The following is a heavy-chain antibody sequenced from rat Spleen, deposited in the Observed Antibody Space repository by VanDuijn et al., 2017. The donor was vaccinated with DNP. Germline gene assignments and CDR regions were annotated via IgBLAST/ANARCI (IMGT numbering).Heavy chain of an antibody. CDR1: GFSLSSYT. Sequence: QVQLKESGPGLVQPSQTLSLTCTVSGFSLSSYTVSWVRQPPGKGLEWIGAIWSGGSTYYNSVLKSRLSINRDTTESQVFLKMNSLQTEDTAMYFCARSHTTGLTWFAYWGQGTSVTVSS. CDR3: ARSHTTGLTWFAY. J-gene: IGHJ3*01. CDR2: IWSGGST. D-gene: IGHD1-9*01. V-gene: IGHV2-15*01.